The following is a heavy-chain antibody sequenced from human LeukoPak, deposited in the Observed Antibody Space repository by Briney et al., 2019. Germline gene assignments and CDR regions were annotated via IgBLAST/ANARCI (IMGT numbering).Heavy chain of an antibody. CDR2: ISGSGGST. J-gene: IGHJ4*02. CDR3: AKRATNFDWLLYYFDY. CDR1: GFTFSSYW. D-gene: IGHD3-9*01. V-gene: IGHV3-23*01. Sequence: GGSLRLSCAASGFTFSSYWMHWVRQAPGKGLESVSAISGSGGSTYYADSVKGRFTISRDNSKNTLYLQMNSLRAEDTAVYYCAKRATNFDWLLYYFDYWGQGTLVTVSS.